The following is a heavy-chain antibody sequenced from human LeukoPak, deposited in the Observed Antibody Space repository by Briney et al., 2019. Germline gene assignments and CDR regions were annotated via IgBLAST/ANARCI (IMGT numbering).Heavy chain of an antibody. CDR3: AREGLDYDSSGFTQRYFDL. D-gene: IGHD3-22*01. CDR2: IYSGGST. V-gene: IGHV3-53*01. CDR1: GFTVSSNY. Sequence: GGSLRLSCAASGFTVSSNYMSWVRQAPGKGLEWVSVIYSGGSTYYADSVKGRFTISRDNSKNTLYLQMNSLRAENTAVYYCAREGLDYDSSGFTQRYFDLWGRGTLVTVSS. J-gene: IGHJ2*01.